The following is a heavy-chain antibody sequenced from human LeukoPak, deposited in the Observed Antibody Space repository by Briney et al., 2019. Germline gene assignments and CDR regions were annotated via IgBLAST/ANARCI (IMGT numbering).Heavy chain of an antibody. V-gene: IGHV3-33*01. J-gene: IGHJ4*02. D-gene: IGHD2-15*01. CDR3: ARGVVVVAATGSYYFDY. CDR2: IWSDGSTK. CDR1: GFTFSSYG. Sequence: PGGSLRLSCVASGFTFSSYGMHWVRQAPGKGLEWVAIIWSDGSTKYYVGSVKGRFTISRDSSKSTLYLQMNSLRAEDTAVYYCARGVVVVAATGSYYFDYWGQGTLVTVSS.